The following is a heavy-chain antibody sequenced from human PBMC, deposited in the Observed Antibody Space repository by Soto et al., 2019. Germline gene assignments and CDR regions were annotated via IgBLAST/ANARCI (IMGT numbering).Heavy chain of an antibody. V-gene: IGHV3-23*01. Sequence: EVQLLESGGGLVQPGGSLRLSCAASGFTFSSSAMSWVRQTPGKGLEWVSAISGSGGSTYYADSVKGRFTISRDNSKNTLYLQMNSLSAEDTAVYYCAKPPPSTVTTWKYFQYWGQGTLVTVSS. CDR3: AKPPPSTVTTWKYFQY. CDR2: ISGSGGST. D-gene: IGHD4-17*01. J-gene: IGHJ1*01. CDR1: GFTFSSSA.